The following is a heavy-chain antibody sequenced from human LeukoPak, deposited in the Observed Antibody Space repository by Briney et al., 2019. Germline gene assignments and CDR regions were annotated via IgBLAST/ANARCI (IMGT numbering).Heavy chain of an antibody. J-gene: IGHJ4*02. CDR3: AKVWIGSRDGYFDY. D-gene: IGHD5-12*01. V-gene: IGHV3-30*18. CDR2: ISKEGGSNK. CDR1: GFTVSSTY. Sequence: GGSLRLSCAASGFTVSSTYMSWVRQAPGKGLEWVAVISKEGGSNKYHADSAKGRFTISRDNSMNTLYLQMNSLRAEDTAVYYCAKVWIGSRDGYFDYWGQGTLVTVSS.